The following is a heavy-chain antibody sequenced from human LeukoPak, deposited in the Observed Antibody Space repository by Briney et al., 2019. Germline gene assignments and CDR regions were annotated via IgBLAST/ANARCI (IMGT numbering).Heavy chain of an antibody. D-gene: IGHD5-24*01. CDR2: IYYSGAT. CDR3: ARRDQAIDY. J-gene: IGHJ4*02. V-gene: IGHV4-39*01. Sequence: SETLSLTCTVSDGSVSSVGYYWGWIRQPPGKGLEWIGSIYYSGATYYNPSLASRVTIFVDTSKNQFSLRLSSVTAADTAVYYCARRDQAIDYWGQGTLVTVSS. CDR1: DGSVSSVGYY.